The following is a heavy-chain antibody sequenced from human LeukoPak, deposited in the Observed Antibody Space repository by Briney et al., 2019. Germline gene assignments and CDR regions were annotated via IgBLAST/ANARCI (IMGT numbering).Heavy chain of an antibody. V-gene: IGHV3-49*03. CDR1: GFTFGDYA. D-gene: IGHD6-25*01. J-gene: IGHJ4*02. Sequence: GGSLRLSCTASGFTFGDYAMSWFRQAPGKGLEWVGFIRSKAYGGTTEYAASVKGRFTISRDDSKSIAYLQMNSLKTEDTAVYYCTRDILLGYSSDEGAYYFDYWGQGTLVTVSS. CDR2: IRSKAYGGTT. CDR3: TRDILLGYSSDEGAYYFDY.